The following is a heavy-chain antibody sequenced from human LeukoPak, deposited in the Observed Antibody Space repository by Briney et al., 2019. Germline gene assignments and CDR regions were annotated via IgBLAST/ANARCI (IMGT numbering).Heavy chain of an antibody. CDR3: ARDQDSYYYGSGSYYWSY. Sequence: ASVKVSCKASGHTFTYRYLHWVRQAPGQGLEWMGWINPNSGGTNYAQKFQGRVTMTRDTSISTAYMELSRLRSDDTAVYYCARDQDSYYYGSGSYYWSYWGQGTLVTVSS. J-gene: IGHJ4*02. CDR2: INPNSGGT. CDR1: GHTFTYRY. V-gene: IGHV1-2*02. D-gene: IGHD3-10*01.